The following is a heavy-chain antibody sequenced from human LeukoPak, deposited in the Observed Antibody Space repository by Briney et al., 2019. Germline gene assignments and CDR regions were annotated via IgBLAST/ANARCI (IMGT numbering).Heavy chain of an antibody. CDR2: ISYDGSNK. J-gene: IGHJ4*02. Sequence: GGSLRLSCAASGFTFSSYAMHWVRQAPGKGLEWVAVISYDGSNKYYADSVKGRFTISRDNSKNTLYLQMNSLRAEDTAVYHCARSYCSGGSCEPAFDYWGQGTLVTVSS. D-gene: IGHD2-15*01. CDR3: ARSYCSGGSCEPAFDY. V-gene: IGHV3-30-3*01. CDR1: GFTFSSYA.